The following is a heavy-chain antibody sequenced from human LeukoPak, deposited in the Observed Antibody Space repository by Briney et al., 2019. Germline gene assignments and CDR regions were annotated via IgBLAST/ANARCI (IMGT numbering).Heavy chain of an antibody. J-gene: IGHJ4*02. Sequence: ASVKVSCKASGYTFTGYYMHWVRQAPGQGLEWMGWINPNSGGTNYARKFQGRVTMTRDTSISTAYMELSRLRSDDTAVYYCARSRIAVAGRHPIGYFDYWGQGTLVTVSS. D-gene: IGHD6-19*01. CDR1: GYTFTGYY. CDR3: ARSRIAVAGRHPIGYFDY. V-gene: IGHV1-2*02. CDR2: INPNSGGT.